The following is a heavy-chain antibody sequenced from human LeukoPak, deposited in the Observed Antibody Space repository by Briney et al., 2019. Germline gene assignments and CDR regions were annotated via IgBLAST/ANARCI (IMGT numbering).Heavy chain of an antibody. CDR1: GYTFTGYY. CDR2: INPNSGGT. V-gene: IGHV1-2*02. CDR3: AREAVAGTTNFDY. J-gene: IGHJ4*02. Sequence: ASVKVSCKASGYTFTGYYMHWVRQAPGQGLEWMGWINPNSGGTNYAQKFQGRVTMTRDTSISTAYMELSGLRSDDTATYYCAREAVAGTTNFDYWGQGTLVTVSS. D-gene: IGHD6-19*01.